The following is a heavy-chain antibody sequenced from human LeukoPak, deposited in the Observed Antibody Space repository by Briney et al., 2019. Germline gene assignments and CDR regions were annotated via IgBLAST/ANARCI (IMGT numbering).Heavy chain of an antibody. CDR3: ATGRNLEAYEI. CDR1: GGSFSGYY. Sequence: KPSETLSLTCAVYGGSFSGYYWSWIRQPPGKGLEWIGEINHSGSTNYNPSLKSRVTISVDTSKNQFSLKLSSVTAADTAVYYCATGRNLEAYEIWGQGTMVTVSS. CDR2: INHSGST. V-gene: IGHV4-34*01. D-gene: IGHD4-23*01. J-gene: IGHJ3*02.